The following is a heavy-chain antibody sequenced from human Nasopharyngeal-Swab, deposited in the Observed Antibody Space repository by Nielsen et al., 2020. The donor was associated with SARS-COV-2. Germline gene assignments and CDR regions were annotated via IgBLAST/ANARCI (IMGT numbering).Heavy chain of an antibody. D-gene: IGHD6-6*01. CDR1: GFTFSSYS. CDR3: ASWGIAARPDP. CDR2: ISSSSSYI. Sequence: GGSLRLSCAASGFTFSSYSMNWVRQAPGKGPEWVSSISSSSSYIYYADSVKGRFTISRDNAKNSLYLQMNSLRAEDTAVYYCASWGIAARPDPWGQGTLVTVSS. V-gene: IGHV3-21*01. J-gene: IGHJ5*02.